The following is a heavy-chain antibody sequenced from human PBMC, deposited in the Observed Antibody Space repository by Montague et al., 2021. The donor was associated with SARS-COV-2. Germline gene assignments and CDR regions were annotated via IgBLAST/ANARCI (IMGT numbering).Heavy chain of an antibody. V-gene: IGHV2-70*11. D-gene: IGHD3-10*01. Sequence: PALVKPTQTLTLTCTFSGFSLSTSGMCVSWIRQPPGKALEWLARXXWDDDKHYSTSLKTRLTISKDTSKNQVVLTMTNMDPVDTATYHCARSSVVRGVSLDYWGQGTLVTVSS. CDR2: XXWDDDK. CDR1: GFSLSTSGMC. CDR3: ARSSVVRGVSLDY. J-gene: IGHJ4*02.